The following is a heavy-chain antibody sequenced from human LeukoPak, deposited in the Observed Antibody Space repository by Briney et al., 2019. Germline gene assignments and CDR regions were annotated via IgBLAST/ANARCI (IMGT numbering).Heavy chain of an antibody. J-gene: IGHJ4*02. CDR2: INHSGST. D-gene: IGHD3-22*01. CDR3: ARDSSGYYYFDY. CDR1: GGSFSGYY. V-gene: IGHV4-34*01. Sequence: SETLSLTCAVYGGSFSGYYWSWIRQPPGKGPEWIGEINHSGSTNYNPSLKSRVTISVDTSKNQFSLKLSSVTAADTAVYYCARDSSGYYYFDYWGQGTLVTVSS.